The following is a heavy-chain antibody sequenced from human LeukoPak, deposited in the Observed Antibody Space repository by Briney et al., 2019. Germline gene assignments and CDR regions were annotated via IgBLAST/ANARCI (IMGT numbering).Heavy chain of an antibody. CDR3: ARDLNWGQVDY. CDR1: GFTFSGHW. Sequence: GGSLRLSCAAPGFTFSGHWMYWLRQAPRKGLAWVSRINGDGSATNYAGSMKGRFTISRDNARNIVYLQMNSLREDDTAVYYCARDLNWGQVDYWGQGTLVTVSS. CDR2: INGDGSAT. J-gene: IGHJ4*02. D-gene: IGHD7-27*01. V-gene: IGHV3-74*01.